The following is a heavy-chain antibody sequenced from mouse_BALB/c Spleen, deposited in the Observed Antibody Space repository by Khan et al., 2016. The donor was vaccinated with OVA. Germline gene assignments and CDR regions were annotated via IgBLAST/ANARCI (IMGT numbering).Heavy chain of an antibody. CDR3: ARRTTEYALDY. CDR1: GYTFTSHT. J-gene: IGHJ4*01. D-gene: IGHD2-14*01. Sequence: QFPLHQSGAELARPGASVKMSCKASGYTFTSHTMHWVKQRPGQGLEWIGYINPRSGYTQYNQKFNDKATLTADLSSSTAFMLISSLTSEDSAVFYCARRTTEYALDYGGQGTRVTV. CDR2: INPRSGYT. V-gene: IGHV1-4*01.